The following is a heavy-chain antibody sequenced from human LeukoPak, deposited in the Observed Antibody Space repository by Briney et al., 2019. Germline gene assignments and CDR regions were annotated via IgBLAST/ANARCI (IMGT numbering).Heavy chain of an antibody. Sequence: PGGSLRLSCAASGFTFSSYAMHWVRQAPGKGLEHVSAISSNGGSTYYANSVKGRFTISRDNAKNSLYLQMNSLRAEDTAVYYCARDFSSYRPYYFDYWGQGTLVTVSS. CDR3: ARDFSSYRPYYFDY. V-gene: IGHV3-64*01. J-gene: IGHJ4*02. CDR2: ISSNGGST. CDR1: GFTFSSYA. D-gene: IGHD3-16*02.